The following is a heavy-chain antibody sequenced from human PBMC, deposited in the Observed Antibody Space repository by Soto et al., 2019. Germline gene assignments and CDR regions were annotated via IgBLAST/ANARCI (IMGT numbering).Heavy chain of an antibody. Sequence: VESLKISCKSSGYSFTSYWIGWVRQIPGKGLEWMGVIYPGDSDTRYIASFQGQVTFSADKSICTAYLQWSSLKASYTAMYYCATGGYCSSTSCYNFFDYWGQGSMVTASS. CDR2: IYPGDSDT. CDR1: GYSFTSYW. V-gene: IGHV5-51*01. CDR3: ATGGYCSSTSCYNFFDY. J-gene: IGHJ4*02. D-gene: IGHD2-2*02.